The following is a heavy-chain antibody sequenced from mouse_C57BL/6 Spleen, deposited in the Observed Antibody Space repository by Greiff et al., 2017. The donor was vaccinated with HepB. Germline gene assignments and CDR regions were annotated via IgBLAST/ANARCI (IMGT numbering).Heavy chain of an antibody. CDR3: ARGWLYYDYGGAMDY. CDR2: INPGSGGT. D-gene: IGHD2-4*01. Sequence: QVQLQQSGAELVRPGTSVKVSCKASGYAFTNYLIEWVKQRPGQGLEWIGVINPGSGGTNYNEKFKGKATLTADKSSSTAYMQLSSLTSEDSAVYFCARGWLYYDYGGAMDYWGQGTSVTVSS. V-gene: IGHV1-54*01. J-gene: IGHJ4*01. CDR1: GYAFTNYL.